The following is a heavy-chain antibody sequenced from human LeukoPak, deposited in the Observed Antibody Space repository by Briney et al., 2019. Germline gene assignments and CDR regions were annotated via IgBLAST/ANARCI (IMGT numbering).Heavy chain of an antibody. D-gene: IGHD3-3*01. J-gene: IGHJ4*02. CDR3: ARDLADFWSGYYTDY. Sequence: GGSLRLSCAASGFTFSSYWMSWVRQALGKGLEWGAHIKQDGSEKYYVDSVKGRFTISRDNAKNSLYLQMNSLRAEDTAVYYCARDLADFWSGYYTDYWGQGTLVTVSS. CDR1: GFTFSSYW. CDR2: IKQDGSEK. V-gene: IGHV3-7*01.